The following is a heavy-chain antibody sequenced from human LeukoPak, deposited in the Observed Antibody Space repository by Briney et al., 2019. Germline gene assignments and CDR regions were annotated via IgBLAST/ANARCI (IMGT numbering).Heavy chain of an antibody. J-gene: IGHJ5*02. V-gene: IGHV4-39*01. CDR3: ARVVVNWFDP. CDR2: IYYSGST. D-gene: IGHD2-15*01. Sequence: PSETLSLTCTVSGGPISSSSYYWGWIRQPPGKGLEWIGSIYYSGSTYYNPSLKSRVTISVDTSKNQFSLKLSSVTAADTAVYYCARVVVNWFDPWGQGTLVTVSS. CDR1: GGPISSSSYY.